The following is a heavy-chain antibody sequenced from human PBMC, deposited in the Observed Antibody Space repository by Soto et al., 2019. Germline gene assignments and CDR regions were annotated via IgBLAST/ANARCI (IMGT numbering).Heavy chain of an antibody. CDR1: GGSISSSSYY. V-gene: IGHV4-39*01. D-gene: IGHD3-9*01. J-gene: IGHJ4*02. Sequence: QLQLQESGPGLVKPSETLSLTCTVSGGSISSSSYYWGWIRQPPGKGLEWIGSIYYSGSTYYNPSLKSRVPISVDTSKNPFSLKLSSVTAADTAVYYCATVNYDILTGYEGETFDYWGQGTLVTVSS. CDR2: IYYSGST. CDR3: ATVNYDILTGYEGETFDY.